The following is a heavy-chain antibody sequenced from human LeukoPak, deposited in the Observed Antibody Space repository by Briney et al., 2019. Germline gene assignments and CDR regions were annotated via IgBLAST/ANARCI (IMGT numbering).Heavy chain of an antibody. V-gene: IGHV3-23*01. J-gene: IGHJ4*02. Sequence: GGSLRLARAAAGFTFDSYAMGWVRQAPGKVLEWVSTISSRGGNTYYSDSVKGRFTISRDNSQNMLYLQMNPLRDDDTAVYYCANIRAATTFDNWGQGTLVTVSS. CDR3: ANIRAATTFDN. CDR2: ISSRGGNT. D-gene: IGHD4-11*01. CDR1: GFTFDSYA.